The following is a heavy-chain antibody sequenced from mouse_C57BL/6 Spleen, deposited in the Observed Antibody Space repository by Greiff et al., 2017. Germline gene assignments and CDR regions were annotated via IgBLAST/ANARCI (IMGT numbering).Heavy chain of an antibody. Sequence: QVQLQPSGAELVKPGASVKISCKASGYAFSSYWMNWVKQRPGKGLAWIGQIYPGDGDTNYNGKFKGKDTLTADKSSSTAYLQLSSLTSEDYAVYFCATGCSYFHWYFDVGGTGTTVTVSS. D-gene: IGHD1-1*01. CDR3: ATGCSYFHWYFDV. V-gene: IGHV1-80*01. J-gene: IGHJ1*03. CDR1: GYAFSSYW. CDR2: IYPGDGDT.